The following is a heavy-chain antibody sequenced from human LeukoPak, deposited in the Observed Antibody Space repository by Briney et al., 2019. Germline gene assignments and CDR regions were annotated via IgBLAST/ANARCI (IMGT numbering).Heavy chain of an antibody. V-gene: IGHV3-74*01. CDR3: ARGVNGDSRFDP. J-gene: IGHJ5*02. D-gene: IGHD4-17*01. Sequence: GGSLRLSCAASGFTFSSYWMHWVRQAPGKGLVWVSRINTDGSSTTYADSVKGRFTISRDNAKNTLYLQMNSLGAEDTAVYYCARGVNGDSRFDPWGQGTLVTVSS. CDR2: INTDGSST. CDR1: GFTFSSYW.